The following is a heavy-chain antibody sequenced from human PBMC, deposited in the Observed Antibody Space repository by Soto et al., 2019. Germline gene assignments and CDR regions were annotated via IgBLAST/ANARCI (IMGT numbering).Heavy chain of an antibody. CDR3: ARGGSGSDWDYYGMDV. V-gene: IGHV3-66*01. CDR2: IYSGGTT. J-gene: IGHJ6*02. CDR1: ALTASKNY. D-gene: IGHD3-10*01. Sequence: EVQLVESGGGLVQPGGSLRLSCAGSALTASKNYMSWVRQPPWKGLEWVSVIYSGGTTYYADSVKGRFSISRDNSKSTLYLQMDNLRAGDTAVYYCARGGSGSDWDYYGMDVWGQGTTVTVSS.